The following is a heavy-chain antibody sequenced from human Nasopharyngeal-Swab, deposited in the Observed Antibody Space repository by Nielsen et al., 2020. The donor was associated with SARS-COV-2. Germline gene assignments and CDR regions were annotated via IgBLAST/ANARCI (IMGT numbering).Heavy chain of an antibody. Sequence: SLKISCAASGFTFDDYAMHWVRQAPGKGLEWVSGISWSSGSIGYADSVKGRFTISRDNAKNSLYLQMNSLRAEDTALYYCAKDGSPTYYYYYGMDVWGQGTTVTVSS. CDR3: AKDGSPTYYYYYGMDV. CDR2: ISWSSGSI. V-gene: IGHV3-9*01. J-gene: IGHJ6*02. CDR1: GFTFDDYA.